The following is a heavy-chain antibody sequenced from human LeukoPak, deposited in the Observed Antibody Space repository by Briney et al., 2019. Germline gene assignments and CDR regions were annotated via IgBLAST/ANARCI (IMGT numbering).Heavy chain of an antibody. CDR3: ARALYYLLDY. CDR2: IYHSGST. V-gene: IGHV4-38-2*02. CDR1: GYSISSGYY. D-gene: IGHD3-16*01. Sequence: SETLSLTCTVSGYSISSGYYWGRIRQPPGKGLEWIGSIYHSGSTYYNPSLKSRVTISVDTSKNQFSLKLSSVTAADTAVYYCARALYYLLDYWGQGTLVTVSS. J-gene: IGHJ4*02.